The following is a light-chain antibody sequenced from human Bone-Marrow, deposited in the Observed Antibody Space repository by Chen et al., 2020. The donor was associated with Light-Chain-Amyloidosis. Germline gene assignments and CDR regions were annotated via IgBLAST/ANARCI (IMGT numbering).Light chain of an antibody. J-gene: IGKJ2*01. Sequence: EIVLTQSPGTLSLSPGERATLSCRASQSVTSDYLAWYQQKYGQAPRLLIFAASSRATGIPDRFSGSGSGAGFTLTISGLEPDDFAVYYCQQYSSSPYTFGPGTKLEIK. V-gene: IGKV3-20*01. CDR3: QQYSSSPYT. CDR1: QSVTSDY. CDR2: AAS.